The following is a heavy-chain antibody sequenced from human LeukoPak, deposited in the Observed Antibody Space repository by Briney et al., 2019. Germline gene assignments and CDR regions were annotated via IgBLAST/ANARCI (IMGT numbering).Heavy chain of an antibody. D-gene: IGHD4-17*01. V-gene: IGHV4-39*01. CDR2: IYYSGST. Sequence: SETLSLTCTVSGGSISSSSYYWGWIRQPPGKWLEWIGSIYYSGSTYYNPSLKSRVTISVDTSKNQFSLKLSSVTAADTAVYYCARPVGDYGDYARDWGQGTLVTVSS. J-gene: IGHJ4*02. CDR1: GGSISSSSYY. CDR3: ARPVGDYGDYARD.